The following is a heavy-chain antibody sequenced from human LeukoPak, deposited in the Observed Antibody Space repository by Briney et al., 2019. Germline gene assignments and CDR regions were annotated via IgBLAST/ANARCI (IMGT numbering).Heavy chain of an antibody. Sequence: SVKVSFTASGGTFSSYAISWVRQAPGQGLEWMGGIILIFGTANYAQKFQGRVTITADESTSTAYMELSSLRSEDTAVYYCARDYSRSSGFMWGQGTLDTVSS. CDR1: GGTFSSYA. CDR3: ARDYSRSSGFM. D-gene: IGHD3-22*01. V-gene: IGHV1-69*13. CDR2: IILIFGTA. J-gene: IGHJ4*02.